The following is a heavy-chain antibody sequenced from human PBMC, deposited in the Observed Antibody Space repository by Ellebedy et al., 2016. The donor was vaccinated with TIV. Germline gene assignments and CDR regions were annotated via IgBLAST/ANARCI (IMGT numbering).Heavy chain of an antibody. D-gene: IGHD5-12*01. Sequence: PGGSLRLSCAASGFTFSTYRMHWVRQAPGKGLVWVSRIDGDGTNTAYADSVKGRFSISRDNAENTLYLHMNSLRAEDTAVYYCARVGRSGYEKDIPNYWGQGTLVTVSS. CDR2: IDGDGTNT. J-gene: IGHJ4*02. V-gene: IGHV3-74*01. CDR3: ARVGRSGYEKDIPNY. CDR1: GFTFSTYR.